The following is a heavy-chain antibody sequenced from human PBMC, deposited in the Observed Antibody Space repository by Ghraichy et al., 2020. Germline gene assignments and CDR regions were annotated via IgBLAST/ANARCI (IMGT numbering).Heavy chain of an antibody. D-gene: IGHD1-26*01. CDR2: ISWNSGSI. CDR1: GFTFDDYA. J-gene: IGHJ3*02. V-gene: IGHV3-9*01. CDR3: AKDQVGGSYWGRAFDI. Sequence: GGSLRLSCAASGFTFDDYAMHWVRQAPGKGLEWVSGISWNSGSIGYADSVKGRFTISRDNAKNSLYLQMNSLRAEDTALYYCAKDQVGGSYWGRAFDIWGQGTMVTVSS.